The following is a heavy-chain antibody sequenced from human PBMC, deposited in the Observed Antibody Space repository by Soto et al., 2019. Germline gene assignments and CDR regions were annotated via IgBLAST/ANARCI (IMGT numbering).Heavy chain of an antibody. J-gene: IGHJ5*02. CDR3: AREVNSSPARGPNWFDP. CDR1: GDSINNGHW. Sequence: QVQLQESGPGLVQPSGTLSLTCAVSGDSINNGHWWSWVRQTPGKGLEWIGETYHSGTTNYNPSLKTRVTISIDKSKNQFSLKMNSVTAADTAVYYRAREVNSSPARGPNWFDPWGQGTLVTVSS. V-gene: IGHV4-4*02. CDR2: TYHSGTT. D-gene: IGHD6-13*01.